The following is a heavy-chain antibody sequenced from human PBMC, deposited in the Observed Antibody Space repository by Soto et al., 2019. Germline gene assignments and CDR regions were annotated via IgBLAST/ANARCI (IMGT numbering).Heavy chain of an antibody. V-gene: IGHV6-1*01. CDR2: TYYRSKWYN. D-gene: IGHD2-15*01. CDR1: GDSVSSNSAA. Sequence: SQTLSLTCAISGDSVSSNSAAWNWIRQSPSRGLEWLGRTYYRSKWYNDYAVSVKSRITINPDTSKNQFSLQLNSVTPEDTAVYYCARGPSRYCSGGSCYGAYYYYYYMDVWGKGTTVTVSS. J-gene: IGHJ6*03. CDR3: ARGPSRYCSGGSCYGAYYYYYYMDV.